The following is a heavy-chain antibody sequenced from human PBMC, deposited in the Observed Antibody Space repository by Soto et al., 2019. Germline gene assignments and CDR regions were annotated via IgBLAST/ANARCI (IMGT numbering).Heavy chain of an antibody. V-gene: IGHV3-15*01. Sequence: EVQLVESGGGLVKPGGSLRLSCAASGFTFSNAWMSWVRQAPGKGLEWVGRIKSKTDGGTTDYAAPVKGRFTISRDDSKNTLYLQMNSLKTEDTAVYYCTTGRDIWDYYYGMDVWGQGTTVTVSS. D-gene: IGHD2-15*01. CDR1: GFTFSNAW. CDR2: IKSKTDGGTT. CDR3: TTGRDIWDYYYGMDV. J-gene: IGHJ6*02.